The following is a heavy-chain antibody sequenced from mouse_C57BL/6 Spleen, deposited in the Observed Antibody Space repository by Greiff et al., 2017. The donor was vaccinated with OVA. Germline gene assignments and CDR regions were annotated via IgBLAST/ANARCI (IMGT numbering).Heavy chain of an antibody. V-gene: IGHV1-81*01. CDR3: ASYYGSSPFAY. CDR1: GYTFTSYG. CDR2: IYPRSGNT. Sequence: VKLQQSGAELARPGASVKLSCKASGYTFTSYGISWVKQRTGQGLEWIGEIYPRSGNTYYNEKFKGKATLTADKSSSTAYMELRSLTSEDSAVYFCASYYGSSPFAYWGQGTLVTVSA. J-gene: IGHJ3*01. D-gene: IGHD1-1*01.